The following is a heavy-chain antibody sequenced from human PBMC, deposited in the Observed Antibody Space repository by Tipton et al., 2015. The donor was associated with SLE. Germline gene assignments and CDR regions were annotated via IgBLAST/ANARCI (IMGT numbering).Heavy chain of an antibody. V-gene: IGHV4-34*01. CDR3: ATGYDFQTGWFQH. D-gene: IGHD5-12*01. CDR1: GGSFSGYY. Sequence: TLSLTCAVYGGSFSGYYWSWIRQPPGKGLEWIGEINHSGSTNYNPSLKSRVTISVDTSKNQFSLKLSSVTAADTAVYYCATGYDFQTGWFQHWGQGTLVTVS. J-gene: IGHJ1*01. CDR2: INHSGST.